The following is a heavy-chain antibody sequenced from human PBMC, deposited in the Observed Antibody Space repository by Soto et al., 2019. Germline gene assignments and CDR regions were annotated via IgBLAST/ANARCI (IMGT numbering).Heavy chain of an antibody. D-gene: IGHD2-2*01. Sequence: EVQLVESGGDLIQPGGSLRLSCSASGFTFSSYWMQWVRQAPGKGLVWVSEIDSDGSRTNYADYVKGRFTISRDNAKNTLYLQMHSLRAEDTAVYYWASLSAPVDYGGEGTLVTVSS. J-gene: IGHJ4*02. CDR3: ASLSAPVDY. V-gene: IGHV3-74*01. CDR2: IDSDGSRT. CDR1: GFTFSSYW.